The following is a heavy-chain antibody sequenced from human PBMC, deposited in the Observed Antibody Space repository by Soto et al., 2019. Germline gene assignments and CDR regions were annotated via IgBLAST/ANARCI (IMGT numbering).Heavy chain of an antibody. Sequence: VGSLRLSCSVSGFSFSSYAMHWVRQAPGKGLQYVSSISSNGVSTYYADSVKGRFTISRDNSKNTLYLQMSSLRAEDTAVYYCVKDRYVDYWGQGTLVTVSS. CDR1: GFSFSSYA. CDR2: ISSNGVST. V-gene: IGHV3-64D*06. CDR3: VKDRYVDY. J-gene: IGHJ4*02.